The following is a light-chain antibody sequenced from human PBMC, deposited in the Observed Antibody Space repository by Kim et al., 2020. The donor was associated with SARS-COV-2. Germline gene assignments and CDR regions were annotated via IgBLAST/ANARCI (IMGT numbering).Light chain of an antibody. CDR2: KAS. Sequence: PASISCRCSQSLVHSDGNTYLSWFQQRPGQSPRRLIYKASNRDSGAPDRFSGSGSGTDFTLKISRVEAEDVGVYYCMQSTQWPGTFGGGTKVDIK. V-gene: IGKV2-30*02. J-gene: IGKJ4*01. CDR1: QSLVHSDGNTY. CDR3: MQSTQWPGT.